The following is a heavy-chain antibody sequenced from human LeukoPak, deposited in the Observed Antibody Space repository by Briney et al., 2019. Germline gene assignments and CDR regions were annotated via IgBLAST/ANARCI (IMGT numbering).Heavy chain of an antibody. CDR3: ARDYDFWSGPAHDYFDY. V-gene: IGHV3-48*01. J-gene: IGHJ4*02. CDR2: ISSSSTI. Sequence: GGSLRLSCAASGFTFSSYSMNWVRQAPGKGLEWVSYISSSSTIYYADSVKGRFTISRDNAKNSLYLQMNSLRAEDTAVYYCARDYDFWSGPAHDYFDYWGQGTLVTVSS. CDR1: GFTFSSYS. D-gene: IGHD3-3*01.